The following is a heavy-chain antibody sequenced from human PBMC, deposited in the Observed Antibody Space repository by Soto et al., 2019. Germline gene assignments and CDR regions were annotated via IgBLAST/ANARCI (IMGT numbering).Heavy chain of an antibody. CDR3: AKDKKNGDYSYYYGMDV. CDR2: ISYDGSNK. D-gene: IGHD4-17*01. V-gene: IGHV3-30*18. CDR1: GFTFSSYG. Sequence: GGSLRLSCAASGFTFSSYGMHWVRQAPGKGLEWVAVISYDGSNKYYADSVKGRFTISRDNSKNTLYLQMNSLRAEDTAVYYCAKDKKNGDYSYYYGMDVWGQGTTVTVTS. J-gene: IGHJ6*02.